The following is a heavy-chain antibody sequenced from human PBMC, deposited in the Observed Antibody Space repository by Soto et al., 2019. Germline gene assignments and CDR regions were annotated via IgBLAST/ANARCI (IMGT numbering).Heavy chain of an antibody. CDR3: ARISYYYDSSGYYPPHGWFDP. CDR2: ISSSSSYT. CDR1: GFTFSDYY. D-gene: IGHD3-22*01. J-gene: IGHJ5*02. V-gene: IGHV3-11*06. Sequence: GGSLRLSCAASGFTFSDYYMSWIRQAPGKGLEWVSYISSSSSYTNYADSVKGRFTISRDNAKNSLYLQMNSLRAEDTAVYYCARISYYYDSSGYYPPHGWFDPWGQGTLVTVSS.